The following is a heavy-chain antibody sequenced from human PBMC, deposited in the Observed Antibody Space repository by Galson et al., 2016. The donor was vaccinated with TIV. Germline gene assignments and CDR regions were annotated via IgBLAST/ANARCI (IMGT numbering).Heavy chain of an antibody. J-gene: IGHJ6*02. D-gene: IGHD5-18*01. Sequence: SVKVSCKASGGIFNNYAISWVRQAPGKGLEWMGGIIPLFRTTNYAPKFQGRVTITADESTNTAYMELNSLKYGDTAVYYCASDRNTAFDTYHQYYGMDVWGQGTTVTVSS. CDR3: ASDRNTAFDTYHQYYGMDV. CDR2: IIPLFRTT. V-gene: IGHV1-69*13. CDR1: GGIFNNYA.